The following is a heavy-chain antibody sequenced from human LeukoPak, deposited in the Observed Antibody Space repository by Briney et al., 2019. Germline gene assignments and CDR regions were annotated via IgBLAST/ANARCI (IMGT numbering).Heavy chain of an antibody. J-gene: IGHJ4*02. CDR2: ISYDGSNK. CDR3: ARSFSYGGIHY. V-gene: IGHV3-30*04. CDR1: GFTLSSYA. D-gene: IGHD5-18*01. Sequence: PGGSLRLSCAASGFTLSSYAIHWVRQAPGKGLEWVAVISYDGSNKYYADSVKGRFTISRDNSKNTLYLQMNSLRVEDTAVYYCARSFSYGGIHYWGQGTLVTVSS.